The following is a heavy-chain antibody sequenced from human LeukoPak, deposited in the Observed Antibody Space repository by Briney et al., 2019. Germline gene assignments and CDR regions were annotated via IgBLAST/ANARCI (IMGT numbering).Heavy chain of an antibody. V-gene: IGHV3-21*01. D-gene: IGHD6-6*01. Sequence: GGSLRLSCVASGFSFSSYSMNWVRQAPGKGLEWVSTISSGTGSYIYYADSVRGRFTISRDNAKNSLYLQMNSLRAEDTAVYYCARCSGVFGSSGYWGQGTLVTVSS. CDR1: GFSFSSYS. J-gene: IGHJ4*02. CDR2: ISSGTGSYI. CDR3: ARCSGVFGSSGY.